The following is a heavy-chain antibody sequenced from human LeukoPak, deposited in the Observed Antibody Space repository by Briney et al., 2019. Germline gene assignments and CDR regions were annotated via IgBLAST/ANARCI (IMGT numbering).Heavy chain of an antibody. D-gene: IGHD6-19*01. CDR3: ARQTAVAGSQTIDY. V-gene: IGHV5-51*01. Sequence: GESLKISCKGSGYSFTSYWIGWVRQMPGKGLEWMGIIYPGDSDTRYSPSFQGQVTISADRSISTAYLQWSSLKASDAAMYYCARQTAVAGSQTIDYWGQGTLVTVSS. CDR2: IYPGDSDT. J-gene: IGHJ4*02. CDR1: GYSFTSYW.